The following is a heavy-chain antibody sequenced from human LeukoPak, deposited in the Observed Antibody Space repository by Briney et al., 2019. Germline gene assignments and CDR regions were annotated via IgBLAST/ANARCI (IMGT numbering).Heavy chain of an antibody. Sequence: SETLSLTCAVYGGSFSGYYWSWIRQPPGKGLEWIGEINHSGSTNYNPSLKSRVTISVDTSKNQFSLKLSSVTAAGTAVYYCARGGVIDWRLFPLYYMDVWGKGTTVTVSS. D-gene: IGHD2-21*01. J-gene: IGHJ6*03. V-gene: IGHV4-34*01. CDR3: ARGGVIDWRLFPLYYMDV. CDR2: INHSGST. CDR1: GGSFSGYY.